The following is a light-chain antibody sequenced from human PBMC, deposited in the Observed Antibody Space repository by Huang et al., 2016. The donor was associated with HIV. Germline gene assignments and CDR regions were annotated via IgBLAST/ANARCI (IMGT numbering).Light chain of an antibody. V-gene: IGKV1-NL1*01. CDR2: ATS. CDR3: QQYYNTPYT. Sequence: DIQMTQSPSSLSASVGDRVTITCRASQGITNSLVWYQQKPGKAPKLLLFATSRLERGVPSRFSGSGSGTDFTITISSLQPEDFATYYCQQYYNTPYTFGQGTKLEIK. J-gene: IGKJ2*01. CDR1: QGITNS.